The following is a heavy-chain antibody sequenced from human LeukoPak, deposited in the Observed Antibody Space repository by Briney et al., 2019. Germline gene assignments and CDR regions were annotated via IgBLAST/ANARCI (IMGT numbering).Heavy chain of an antibody. CDR3: AKSSSRLNDYGDYG. CDR2: IGGSGGST. V-gene: IGHV3-23*01. Sequence: GGSLRLSCAASGFTFSSYAMRWVRQAAGKGLEWVAAIGGSGGSTYYGDYVKGRFTIPRDNSKNTLYLQMTSLRAEDTAVYYCAKSSSRLNDYGDYGGGQGTLVTVSS. CDR1: GFTFSSYA. D-gene: IGHD4-17*01. J-gene: IGHJ4*02.